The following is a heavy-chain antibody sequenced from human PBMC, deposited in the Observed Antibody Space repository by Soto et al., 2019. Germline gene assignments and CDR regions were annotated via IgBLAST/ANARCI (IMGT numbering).Heavy chain of an antibody. CDR2: IYPGDSDT. Sequence: EMQLVQSGAEVKKPGESLKISCKASGYIFTNYWIGWVRQMPGKGLEWMGIIYPGDSDTRYSPSFLGQVTISVDKSISTAYLQWSSLKASDTAMYYCARSPVLRDFDWLLDYFDYWGQGTLVTVSS. CDR3: ARSPVLRDFDWLLDYFDY. J-gene: IGHJ4*02. D-gene: IGHD3-9*01. V-gene: IGHV5-51*01. CDR1: GYIFTNYW.